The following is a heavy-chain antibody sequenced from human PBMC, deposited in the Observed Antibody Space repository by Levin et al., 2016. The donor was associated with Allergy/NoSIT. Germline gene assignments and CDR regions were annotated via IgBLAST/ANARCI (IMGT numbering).Heavy chain of an antibody. J-gene: IGHJ6*02. CDR3: ARDLLKGYSYGYSYYGMDV. V-gene: IGHV1-2*02. Sequence: WVRQAPGQGLEWMGWINPNSGGTNYAQKFQGRVTMTRDTSISTAYMELSRLRSDDTAVYYCARDLLKGYSYGYSYYGMDVWGQGTTVTVSS. CDR2: INPNSGGT. D-gene: IGHD5-18*01.